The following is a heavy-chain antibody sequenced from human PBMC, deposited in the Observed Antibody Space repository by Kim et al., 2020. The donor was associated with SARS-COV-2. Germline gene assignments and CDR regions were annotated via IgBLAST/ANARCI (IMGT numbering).Heavy chain of an antibody. J-gene: IGHJ5*02. V-gene: IGHV4-4*07. Sequence: SETLSLTYTVSGGSISDYYWNWIRQPAGKGLEWIGRINTSGSTNCNPSLKSRVTMSVDRSKNQFSLKLSSVTAADTAVYYCAGSYSTGWHIVGGWFDPWGQGTLVTVSS. D-gene: IGHD6-19*01. CDR3: AGSYSTGWHIVGGWFDP. CDR1: GGSISDYY. CDR2: INTSGST.